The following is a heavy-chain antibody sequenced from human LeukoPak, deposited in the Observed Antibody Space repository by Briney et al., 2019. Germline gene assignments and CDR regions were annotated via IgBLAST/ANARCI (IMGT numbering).Heavy chain of an antibody. CDR2: INPSGGST. CDR1: GYIFTSYY. V-gene: IGHV1-46*01. D-gene: IGHD3-10*01. J-gene: IGHJ4*02. CDR3: ARTMVRGVNYYFDY. Sequence: GASVKVSCKASGYIFTSYYIHWVRQAPGQGLEWMGIINPSGGSTSYEQKFQGRVTMTSQTSTSTVYMELNSLTSDDTAMYYCARTMVRGVNYYFDYWGQGTLVTASS.